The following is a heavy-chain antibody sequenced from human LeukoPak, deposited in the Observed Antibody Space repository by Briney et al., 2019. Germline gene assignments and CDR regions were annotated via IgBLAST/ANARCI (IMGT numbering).Heavy chain of an antibody. CDR1: GFTFSSYA. D-gene: IGHD5-24*01. CDR3: TTDQDGYNFPNWFDP. J-gene: IGHJ5*02. CDR2: IRGSGGGT. V-gene: IGHV3-23*01. Sequence: GGSLRLSCAASGFTFSSYAMSWVRQAPGKGLEWVSAIRGSGGGTNYGDSVRGRFTISRDNSKNTLYLQMNSLKTEDTAVYYCTTDQDGYNFPNWFDPWGQGTLVTVSS.